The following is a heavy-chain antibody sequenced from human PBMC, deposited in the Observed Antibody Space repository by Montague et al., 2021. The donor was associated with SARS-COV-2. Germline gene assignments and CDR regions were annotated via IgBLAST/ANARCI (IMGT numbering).Heavy chain of an antibody. CDR3: ARLGFVELWLNLGWFDP. V-gene: IGHV4-39*01. J-gene: IGHJ5*02. CDR1: GDSIRSSGYY. Sequence: SETLSLTCSVSGDSIRSSGYYWGWIRQPPGKGLEWIGTVYYSGSTNYNPSLNSRVTMPVDTSKNQFSLELRSVTAADTAVYYCARLGFVELWLNLGWFDPWGQGTLVTVSS. D-gene: IGHD3-16*02. CDR2: VYYSGST.